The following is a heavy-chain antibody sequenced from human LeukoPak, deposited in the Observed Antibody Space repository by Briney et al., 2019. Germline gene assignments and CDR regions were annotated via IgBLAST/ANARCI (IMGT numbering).Heavy chain of an antibody. CDR3: ARDLYYDR. V-gene: IGHV3-13*05. CDR2: IGTAVDP. Sequence: PGGSLRLSCAASGFTFSSHDMHWVRQATGKGLEWVSVIGTAVDPCYPGSVKARLTISRDNAKNSLYLQMNSLRAEDTAVYYCARDLYYDRWGQGTLVTVSS. D-gene: IGHD3-22*01. J-gene: IGHJ4*02. CDR1: GFTFSSHD.